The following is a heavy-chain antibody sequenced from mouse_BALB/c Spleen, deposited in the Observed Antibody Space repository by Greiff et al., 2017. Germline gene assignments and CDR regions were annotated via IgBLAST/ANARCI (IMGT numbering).Heavy chain of an antibody. Sequence: QVQLQQSGAELVRPGTSVKISCKASGYTFTNYWLGWVKQRPGHGLEWIGDIYPGGGYTNYNEKFKGKATLTADTSSSTAYMQLSSLTSEDSAVYFCANYYGSSYWFAYWGQGTLVTVSA. CDR3: ANYYGSSYWFAY. CDR1: GYTFTNYW. CDR2: IYPGGGYT. V-gene: IGHV1-63*02. D-gene: IGHD1-1*01. J-gene: IGHJ3*01.